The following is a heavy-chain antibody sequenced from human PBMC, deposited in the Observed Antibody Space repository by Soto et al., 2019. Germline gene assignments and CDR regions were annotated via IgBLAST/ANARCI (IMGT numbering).Heavy chain of an antibody. CDR1: GFTFSSYW. Sequence: GGSLRLSCAASGFTFSSYWMHWVRQAPGKGLVWVSRINNSGSGTSYADSVKGRFTISRDNSKNTLYLQMNSLRAEDTAVYFCAEDVSGCGSQKRDFWGQGTLVTVSS. V-gene: IGHV3-74*01. D-gene: IGHD2-21*01. CDR3: AEDVSGCGSQKRDF. J-gene: IGHJ4*02. CDR2: INNSGSGT.